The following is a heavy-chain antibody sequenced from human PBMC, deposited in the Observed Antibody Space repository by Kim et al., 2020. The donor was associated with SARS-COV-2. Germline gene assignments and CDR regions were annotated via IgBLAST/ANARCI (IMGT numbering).Heavy chain of an antibody. CDR1: GGSISSGGYY. J-gene: IGHJ5*02. V-gene: IGHV4-31*03. CDR3: ARDYIAAGGINWFDP. D-gene: IGHD6-13*01. CDR2: IYYSGST. Sequence: SETLSLTCTVSGGSISSGGYYWSWIRQHPGKGLEWIGYIYYSGSTYYNPSLKSRVTISVDTSKNQFSLKLSSVTAADTAMYYCARDYIAAGGINWFDPWGQGTLVTVSS.